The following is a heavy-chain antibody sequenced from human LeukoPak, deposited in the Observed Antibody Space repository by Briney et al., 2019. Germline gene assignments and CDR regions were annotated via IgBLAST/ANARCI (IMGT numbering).Heavy chain of an antibody. J-gene: IGHJ3*02. CDR2: ISGSGGST. D-gene: IGHD2-2*01. Sequence: GGSLRLSCAASGFTFSSYGMSWVRQAPGKRLEWVSAISGSGGSTYYADSVKGRFTISRDNSKNTLYLQMNSLRAEDTAVYYCAKVGEYQLLLYAFDMWGQGTMVTVSS. V-gene: IGHV3-23*01. CDR3: AKVGEYQLLLYAFDM. CDR1: GFTFSSYG.